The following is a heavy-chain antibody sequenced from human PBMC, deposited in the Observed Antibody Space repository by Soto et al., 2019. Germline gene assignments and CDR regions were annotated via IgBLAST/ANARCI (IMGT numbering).Heavy chain of an antibody. CDR1: GFRFSSYG. CDR2: ISPDGSNR. D-gene: IGHD6-19*01. CDR3: TKPRPSLQWPPFDP. V-gene: IGHV3-30*18. J-gene: IGHJ5*02. Sequence: QVKLVESGGGVVQPGRSLRLSCAASGFRFSSYGMHWVRQAPGKGLEWVALISPDGSNREYADSVKGRFTISRDNSKNTLYLHMNSLRVEDTAVYYCTKPRPSLQWPPFDPWGHGTLVTVSS.